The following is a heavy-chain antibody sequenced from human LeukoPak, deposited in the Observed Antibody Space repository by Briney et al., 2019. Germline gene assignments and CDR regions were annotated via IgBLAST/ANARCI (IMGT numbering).Heavy chain of an antibody. Sequence: SVKVSCKASGGTFSSYAISWARQAPGQGLEWMGGIIPIFDTSNYAQKFQGRVTMTRNTSISTAYMELSSLRSEDTAVYYCARGRDVAAPYYYYGMDVWGQGTTVTVSS. CDR3: ARGRDVAAPYYYYGMDV. V-gene: IGHV1-69*05. CDR1: GGTFSSYA. CDR2: IIPIFDTS. J-gene: IGHJ6*02. D-gene: IGHD5-12*01.